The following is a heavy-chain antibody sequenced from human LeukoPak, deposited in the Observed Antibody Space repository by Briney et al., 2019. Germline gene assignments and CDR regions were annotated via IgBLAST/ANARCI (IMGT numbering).Heavy chain of an antibody. CDR2: INAGNGNT. CDR3: ARPVMYSSGPFDY. V-gene: IGHV1-3*01. D-gene: IGHD6-19*01. Sequence: GASVKVSCKASGYTFTSYAMHWVRQAPGQRLEWMGWINAGNGNTKYSQKFQGRVTITRDTSASTAYMEPNSLRSEDTAEYYCARPVMYSSGPFDYWGQGTLVTVSS. J-gene: IGHJ4*02. CDR1: GYTFTSYA.